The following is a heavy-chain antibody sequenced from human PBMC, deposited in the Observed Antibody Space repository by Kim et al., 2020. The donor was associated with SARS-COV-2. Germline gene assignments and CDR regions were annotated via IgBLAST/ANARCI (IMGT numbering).Heavy chain of an antibody. D-gene: IGHD6-19*01. V-gene: IGHV4-38-2*02. J-gene: IGHJ6*02. Sequence: SETLSLTCTVSGYSISSGYYWGWIRQPPGKGLEWIGSIYHSGSTYYNPSLKSRVTISVDTSKNQFSLKLSSVTAADTAVYYCARDRVVAVAGTYYYYGMDVWGQGTTVTVSS. CDR1: GYSISSGYY. CDR2: IYHSGST. CDR3: ARDRVVAVAGTYYYYGMDV.